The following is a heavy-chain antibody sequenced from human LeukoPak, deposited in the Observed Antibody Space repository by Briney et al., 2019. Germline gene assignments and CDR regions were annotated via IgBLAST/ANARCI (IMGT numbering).Heavy chain of an antibody. V-gene: IGHV3-21*01. Sequence: GGSLRLSCAASGFSFSTYNMKWVRQAPGKGLEWVSSMSNSGSYIYYAESVQGRFTISRDNAKNSLFLQMNSLRDEDTAVYYCARDRDNSMDVWGKGTTVTVSS. CDR3: ARDRDNSMDV. CDR2: MSNSGSYI. D-gene: IGHD1-14*01. J-gene: IGHJ6*03. CDR1: GFSFSTYN.